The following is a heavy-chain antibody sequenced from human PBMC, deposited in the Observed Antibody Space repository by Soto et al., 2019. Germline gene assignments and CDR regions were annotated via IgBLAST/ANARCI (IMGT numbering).Heavy chain of an antibody. D-gene: IGHD6-13*01. CDR2: ISDDGSNK. Sequence: QVQLVESGGGVVQPGRSLRLSCAGSRFTFSSYAMHWVRQAPGKGLEWVAVISDDGSNKYYADSVKGRFTISRDNSKNPLYLQMNSLRVEYTAVYYCARDQADAFDYWGQGTLVTVSS. J-gene: IGHJ4*02. CDR3: ARDQADAFDY. CDR1: RFTFSSYA. V-gene: IGHV3-30-3*01.